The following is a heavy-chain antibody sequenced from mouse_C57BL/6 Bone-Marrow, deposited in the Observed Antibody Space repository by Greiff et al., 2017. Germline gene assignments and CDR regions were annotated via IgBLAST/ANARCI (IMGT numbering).Heavy chain of an antibody. J-gene: IGHJ2*01. CDR3: ARGLIYYDYDGDFDY. D-gene: IGHD2-4*01. Sequence: QVHVKQSGAELARPGASVKLSCKASGYTFTSYGISWVKQRTGQGLEWIGEIYPRSGNTYYNEKFKGKATLTADKSSSTAYMELRSLTSEDSAVYFCARGLIYYDYDGDFDYWGQGTTLTVSS. CDR1: GYTFTSYG. CDR2: IYPRSGNT. V-gene: IGHV1-81*01.